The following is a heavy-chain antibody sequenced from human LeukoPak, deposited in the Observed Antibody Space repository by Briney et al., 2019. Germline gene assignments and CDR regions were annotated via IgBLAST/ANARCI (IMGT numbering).Heavy chain of an antibody. J-gene: IGHJ4*02. V-gene: IGHV1-46*01. CDR2: INPSGGST. CDR3: ARVSPYYYDSSGYSGRRTYYFDY. CDR1: GYTFTSYY. D-gene: IGHD3-22*01. Sequence: ASVKVSCKASGYTFTSYYMHWVRQAPGQGLEWMGIINPSGGSTSYAQKFQGRVTMTRDTSISTAYMELSRLRSDDTAVYYCARVSPYYYDSSGYSGRRTYYFDYWGQGTLVTVSS.